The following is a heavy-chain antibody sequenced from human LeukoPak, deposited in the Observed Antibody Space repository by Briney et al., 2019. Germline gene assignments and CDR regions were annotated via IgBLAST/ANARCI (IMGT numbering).Heavy chain of an antibody. Sequence: GGSLRLSCVADGFTFSDAWMAWVRRAQGKGVEWVANIKEDGGVKNYVDSVRGRFTISRDNAKKSLFLQMNSLRAEDSAVYYCARDRAYSSFDYWGQGTLVTVSS. CDR2: IKEDGGVK. D-gene: IGHD6-13*01. CDR1: GFTFSDAW. J-gene: IGHJ4*02. CDR3: ARDRAYSSFDY. V-gene: IGHV3-7*01.